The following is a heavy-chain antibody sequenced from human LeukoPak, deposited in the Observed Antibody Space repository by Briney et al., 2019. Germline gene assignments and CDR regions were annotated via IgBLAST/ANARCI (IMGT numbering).Heavy chain of an antibody. CDR1: RFTFSSYA. CDR2: ITGQGGTT. V-gene: IGHV3-23*01. CDR3: AKDRPFGDFRRRDPAF. Sequence: GGSLRLSCAASRFTFSSYAMSWVRQAPGKGREWVSSITGQGGTTYYADSVRGRFTVSRDNSNNTLYLQMNSLRAEDTAVYYCAKDRPFGDFRRRDPAFWGQGTLVTVSS. J-gene: IGHJ4*02. D-gene: IGHD4-17*01.